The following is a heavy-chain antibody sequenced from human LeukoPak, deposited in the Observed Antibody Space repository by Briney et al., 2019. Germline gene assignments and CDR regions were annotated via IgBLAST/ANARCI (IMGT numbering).Heavy chain of an antibody. J-gene: IGHJ4*02. D-gene: IGHD2-21*01. CDR3: AKDILRWSFDS. Sequence: GGSLRLSCAASGFTFSRNAMAWVRQAPGEGLEWVAGIGSDANTHYADSVRGRITISRDNSKNTVSLQMSSLRAEDTAVYYCAKDILRWSFDSWGQGILVTVSS. V-gene: IGHV3-23*01. CDR2: IGSDANT. CDR1: GFTFSRNA.